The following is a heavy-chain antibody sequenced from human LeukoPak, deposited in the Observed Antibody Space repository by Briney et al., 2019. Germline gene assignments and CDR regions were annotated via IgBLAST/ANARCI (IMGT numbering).Heavy chain of an antibody. J-gene: IGHJ4*02. Sequence: PGPSLRLSCAASGFTFSSYWMSWVRQAPGKGLEWVANIKQDGSEKYYVDSVKGRFTISRDNAKNSLYLQMNSLRAEDTAVYYCARDMDYDILSGHFDYWGQGTLVTVSS. V-gene: IGHV3-7*01. CDR3: ARDMDYDILSGHFDY. CDR1: GFTFSSYW. CDR2: IKQDGSEK. D-gene: IGHD3-9*01.